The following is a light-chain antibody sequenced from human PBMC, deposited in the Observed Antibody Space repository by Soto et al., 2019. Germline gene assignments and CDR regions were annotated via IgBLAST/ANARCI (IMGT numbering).Light chain of an antibody. J-gene: IGKJ3*01. CDR2: AAS. V-gene: IGKV1-9*01. CDR1: QGISSY. CDR3: PQGGT. Sequence: DIQLTQSPSFLSASVGDRVTITCRASQGISSYLAWYQQKPGKAPKLLIYAASTLQSGVPSRFSGSGSGTEFTLTMSSRQPEDFASYYCPQGGTFGPGTKVDI.